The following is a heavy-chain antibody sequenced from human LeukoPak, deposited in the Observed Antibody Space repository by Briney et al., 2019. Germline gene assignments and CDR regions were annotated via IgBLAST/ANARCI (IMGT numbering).Heavy chain of an antibody. CDR3: AGGLRFAYYYYGMDV. D-gene: IGHD3-10*01. J-gene: IGHJ6*02. CDR1: GGSFSGYY. CDR2: INHSGST. Sequence: PSETLSLTCAVYGGSFSGYYWSWIRQPPGKGLEWIGEINHSGSTNYNPSLKSRVTISVDTSKNQFSLKLSSVTAADTAVYYCAGGLRFAYYYYGMDVWGQGTTVTVSS. V-gene: IGHV4-34*01.